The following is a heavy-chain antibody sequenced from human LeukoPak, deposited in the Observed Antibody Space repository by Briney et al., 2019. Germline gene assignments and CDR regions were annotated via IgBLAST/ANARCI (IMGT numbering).Heavy chain of an antibody. CDR2: TYYRSKWYN. CDR3: AAEHCSGGSCYTGHSGHDY. J-gene: IGHJ4*02. CDR1: GDSVSSNSAA. D-gene: IGHD2-15*01. Sequence: SQTLSLTCAISGDSVSSNSAAWNWIRQSPSRGLEWLGRTYYRSKWYNDYAVSVKSRITINPDTSKNQFSLQLNSVTPEDTAVYYCAAEHCSGGSCYTGHSGHDYWGQGILVTVSS. V-gene: IGHV6-1*01.